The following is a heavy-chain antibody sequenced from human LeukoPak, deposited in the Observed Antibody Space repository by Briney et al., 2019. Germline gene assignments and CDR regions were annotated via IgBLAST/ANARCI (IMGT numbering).Heavy chain of an antibody. CDR3: AKDRHPDRTDGYSFDY. CDR1: AFTFRTYG. V-gene: IGHV3-30*18. D-gene: IGHD5-24*01. J-gene: IGHJ4*02. Sequence: PGGSLRLSCAASAFTFRTYGMHWVRQAPGKGLEWVAVISYDANNKYYSDSVKGRFTISRDNSKNTLYLQMDSLRAEDTAVYYCAKDRHPDRTDGYSFDYWGQGTLVTVSS. CDR2: ISYDANNK.